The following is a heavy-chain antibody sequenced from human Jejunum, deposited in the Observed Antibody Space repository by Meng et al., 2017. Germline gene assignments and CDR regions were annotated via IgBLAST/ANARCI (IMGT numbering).Heavy chain of an antibody. CDR2: IKSDGTI. CDR3: AKSGYSTSRFDP. CDR1: GFPFSSSW. D-gene: IGHD6-13*01. V-gene: IGHV3-74*03. Sequence: QPGEDGGDLGQPGGSLRLSCSAAGFPFSSSWMYWGRQAPGKGLVWVSRIKSDGTITYADSVKGRFTMSRDNAKNTVFLQMNSLRADDTAMYYCAKSGYSTSRFDPWGQGTLVTVSS. J-gene: IGHJ5*02.